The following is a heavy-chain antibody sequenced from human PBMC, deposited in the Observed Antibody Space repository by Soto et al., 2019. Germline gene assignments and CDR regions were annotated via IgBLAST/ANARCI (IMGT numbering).Heavy chain of an antibody. CDR3: ARSEEDSDYYYYGLDV. Sequence: SQTLSLTCVISGDSVSSSSVAWNWVRQSPSRGLEWLGRTYYRSRWYSDFAVSVRGRIVINTDTSKNQFSLQLNSVTPEDTAVYFCARSEEDSDYYYYGLDVWGQGTTVTVSS. J-gene: IGHJ6*02. V-gene: IGHV6-1*01. D-gene: IGHD2-15*01. CDR2: TYYRSRWYS. CDR1: GDSVSSSSVA.